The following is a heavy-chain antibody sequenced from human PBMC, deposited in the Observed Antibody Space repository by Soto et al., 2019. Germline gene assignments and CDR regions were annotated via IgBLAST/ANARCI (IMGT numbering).Heavy chain of an antibody. D-gene: IGHD3-22*01. CDR1: GGSISSSNW. CDR3: ASKTSVYQRGWFDP. J-gene: IGHJ5*02. V-gene: IGHV4-4*02. CDR2: ISHRGST. Sequence: QVQLQESGPGLVKPSGTLSLTCAVSGGSISSSNWWGLVRQPPGKELEWIGEISHRGSTNCNPSLESRVTSAINKPQKQFSLSLSSVAAADTAVYYCASKTSVYQRGWFDPWGQGTLVNVSS.